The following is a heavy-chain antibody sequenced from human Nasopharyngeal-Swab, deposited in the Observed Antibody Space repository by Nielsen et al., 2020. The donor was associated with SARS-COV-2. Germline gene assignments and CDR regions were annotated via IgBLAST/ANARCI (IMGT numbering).Heavy chain of an antibody. V-gene: IGHV4-59*01. CDR2: IYYTGST. D-gene: IGHD4-11*01. CDR3: ARSVSDYTNNDRFDYFDP. CDR1: GGSINSNY. Sequence: SETLSLTCTVSGGSINSNYWTWIRQSPGKGLEWIGYIYYTGSTNSNPSLKTRVSISVVTSRNQFSLRLSSVTAADTAVYYCARSVSDYTNNDRFDYFDPWGQGSLVTVSS. J-gene: IGHJ5*02.